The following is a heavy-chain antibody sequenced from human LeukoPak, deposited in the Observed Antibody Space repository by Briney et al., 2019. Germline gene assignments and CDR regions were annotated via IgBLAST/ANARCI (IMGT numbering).Heavy chain of an antibody. D-gene: IGHD3-22*01. CDR3: AKDGIGYYDSSGYGTYYFDY. CDR1: GFTFSSYA. Sequence: GGSLRLSCAASGFTFSSYAMSWVRQAPGKGLEWVSAISGSGGSTYYADSVKGRFTISRDNSKNTLYLQMNSLRAEDTAVYYCAKDGIGYYDSSGYGTYYFDYWSQGTLVTVSS. CDR2: ISGSGGST. J-gene: IGHJ4*02. V-gene: IGHV3-23*01.